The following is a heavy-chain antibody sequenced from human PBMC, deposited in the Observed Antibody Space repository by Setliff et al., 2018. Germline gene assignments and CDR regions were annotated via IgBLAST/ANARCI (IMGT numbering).Heavy chain of an antibody. CDR3: AKEGMSRYYDSSGYYYVYYFDY. D-gene: IGHD3-22*01. CDR1: GGSISSGDAS. Sequence: ETLSLTCAVSGGSISSGDASWSWVRQPPGEGLEWVSMISGSAQTTYYADSVKGRFTLSRDNARNLLYLQMNSLRVDDTAVYYCAKEGMSRYYDSSGYYYVYYFDYWGQGTLVTVSS. J-gene: IGHJ4*02. V-gene: IGHV3-23*01. CDR2: ISGSAQTT.